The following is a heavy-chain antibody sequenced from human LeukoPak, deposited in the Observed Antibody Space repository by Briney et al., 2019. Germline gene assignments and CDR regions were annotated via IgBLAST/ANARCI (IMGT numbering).Heavy chain of an antibody. V-gene: IGHV4-59*08. Sequence: SETLSLTCTVSGGSLSGYYWSWIRQPPGKGLEWIGYIYYSGSTNYNPSLKSRVTISVDTSKNQFSLRLSSVTAADTAVYYCARQVIGHFDYWGQGTLVTVSS. CDR2: IYYSGST. CDR3: ARQVIGHFDY. CDR1: GGSLSGYY. J-gene: IGHJ4*02.